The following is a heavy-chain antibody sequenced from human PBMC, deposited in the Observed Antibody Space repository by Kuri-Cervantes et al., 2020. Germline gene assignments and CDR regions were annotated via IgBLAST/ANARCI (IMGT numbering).Heavy chain of an antibody. J-gene: IGHJ6*03. V-gene: IGHV4-61*01. CDR3: ARVDAIAVAGYYYYFMDV. Sequence: SETLSLTCTVSGGSVSSGSYYWSWIRQPPGKGLEWIGYIYYSGSTNYNPSLKSRVTISVDTSKNQFSLKLSSVTAADTAVYYCARVDAIAVAGYYYYFMDVWGKGTTVTVSS. CDR1: GGSVSSGSYY. D-gene: IGHD6-19*01. CDR2: IYYSGST.